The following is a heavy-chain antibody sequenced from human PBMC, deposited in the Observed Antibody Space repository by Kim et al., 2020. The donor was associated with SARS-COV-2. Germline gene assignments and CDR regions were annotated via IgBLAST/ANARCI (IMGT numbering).Heavy chain of an antibody. CDR2: IRSEVNGYAT. D-gene: IGHD2-21*01. CDR1: GFTFSDSA. Sequence: GGSLRLSCGASGFTFSDSAMHWVRRASGKGLEWVGRIRSEVNGYATADSATVRGRITISRYDSTHTAYMHINSLKTEATADYYCTRVTGTTVAYCGVFD. CDR3: TRVTGTTVAYCGVFD. V-gene: IGHV3-73*01. J-gene: IGHJ3*01.